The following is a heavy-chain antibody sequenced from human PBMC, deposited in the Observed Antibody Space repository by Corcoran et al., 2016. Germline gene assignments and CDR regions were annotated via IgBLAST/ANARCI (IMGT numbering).Heavy chain of an antibody. Sequence: QVQLQQWGAGLLKPSETLSLTCAVYGGSFSGYYWSWIRQPPGKGLEWIGEINNSGSTNYNPSLKSRVTISVDTSKNQFSLKLSSVTAADTAVYYCARSRSYYYYGMDVWGQGTTVTVSS. J-gene: IGHJ6*02. CDR3: ARSRSYYYYGMDV. V-gene: IGHV4-34*01. CDR1: GGSFSGYY. CDR2: INNSGST.